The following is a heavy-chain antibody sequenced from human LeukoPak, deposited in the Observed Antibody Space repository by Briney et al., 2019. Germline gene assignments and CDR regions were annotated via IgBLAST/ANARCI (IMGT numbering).Heavy chain of an antibody. CDR1: GGTFRDYP. CDR3: ARASDYVWGCYPTDY. J-gene: IGHJ4*02. D-gene: IGHD3-16*02. CDR2: IIPMFGTA. V-gene: IGHV1-69*13. Sequence: GASVKVSCKASGGTFRDYPLSWVRQAPGQGLEWMGGIIPMFGTAKYAQNFEGRVKITADESTSTAYMELSSLRSEDTAVYYCARASDYVWGCYPTDYWGQGTLVTVSS.